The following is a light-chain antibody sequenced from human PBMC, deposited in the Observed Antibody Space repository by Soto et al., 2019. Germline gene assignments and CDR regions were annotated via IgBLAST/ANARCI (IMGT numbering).Light chain of an antibody. Sequence: EIVLTQSPATLSLSPGERATLSCRASQSVSSYLACYQQKPGQAPRLLIYDASNRATGIPARCSGSGSGTDFTLTISSLEPEDFAVYYCQQRSHWPPLFTFGQGTKLEIK. CDR2: DAS. CDR1: QSVSSY. J-gene: IGKJ2*01. CDR3: QQRSHWPPLFT. V-gene: IGKV3-11*01.